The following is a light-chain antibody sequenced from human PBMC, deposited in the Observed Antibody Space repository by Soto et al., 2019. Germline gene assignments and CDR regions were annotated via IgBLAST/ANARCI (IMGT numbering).Light chain of an antibody. CDR1: QSVSSSY. CDR3: HQYYKWPLT. J-gene: IGKJ4*02. CDR2: GAS. V-gene: IGKV3-20*01. Sequence: EIVLTQSPGTLSLSPGERATLSCRASQSVSSSYLAWYQQKPGQAPRLLIYGASSRATGIPDRFSGSGSGTDFTLTISSLEPEDCAVYYCHQYYKWPLTFGGGTKV.